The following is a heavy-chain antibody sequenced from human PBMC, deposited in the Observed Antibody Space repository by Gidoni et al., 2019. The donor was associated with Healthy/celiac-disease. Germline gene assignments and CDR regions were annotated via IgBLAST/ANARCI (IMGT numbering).Heavy chain of an antibody. V-gene: IGHV4-59*08. J-gene: IGHJ4*02. CDR1: GVSISSYY. CDR2: SYYSGST. Sequence: QVQLQESGPGLVKPSETLSLTCAVSGVSISSYYWSWIRQPPGKGLEWIGYSYYSGSTNYNPSLKSRVTISVDTSKNHFSLKLSSVTAADTAVYYCARHVDYWGQGTLVTVSS. CDR3: ARHVDY.